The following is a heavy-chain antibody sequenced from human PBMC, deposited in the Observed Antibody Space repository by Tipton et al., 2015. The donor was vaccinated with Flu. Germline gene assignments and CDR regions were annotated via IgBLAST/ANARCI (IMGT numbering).Heavy chain of an antibody. CDR3: ARDTSYCNGGSCDY. D-gene: IGHD2-15*01. CDR2: IYSIGST. Sequence: QLVQSGGGLIQPGGSLRLSCAASGFTVSTNYMSWVRQAPGKGLEWVSVIYSIGSTYYADSVKGRFTISRDNSKNTLYLQMNSLRVEDTAVYYCARDTSYCNGGSCDYWGQGTLVTVSS. V-gene: IGHV3-53*01. CDR1: GFTVSTNY. J-gene: IGHJ4*02.